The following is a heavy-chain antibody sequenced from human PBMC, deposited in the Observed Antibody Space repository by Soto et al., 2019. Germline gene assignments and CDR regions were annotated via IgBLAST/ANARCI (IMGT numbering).Heavy chain of an antibody. CDR2: IQYGGTT. CDR3: ARLGSSGCYEGTYFDS. J-gene: IGHJ4*02. CDR1: GGPITRNNHF. D-gene: IGHD6-19*01. V-gene: IGHV4-39*01. Sequence: QLQLQESGPGLVKASETLSLTCTVSGGPITRNNHFWGWIRQSPGKGLEWIGSIQYGGTTNYHPSLSRRGMISAETFEMQTALRFTFVTAAETAVEFGARLGSSGCYEGTYFDSWVQ.